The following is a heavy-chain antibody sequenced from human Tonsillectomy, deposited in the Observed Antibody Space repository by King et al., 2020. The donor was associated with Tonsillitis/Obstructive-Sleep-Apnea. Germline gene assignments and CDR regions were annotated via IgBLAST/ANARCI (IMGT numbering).Heavy chain of an antibody. Sequence: VQLVESAADVKKPGESLKISCKGSGYIFTDYWIGWVRQMPGKGLEWMGIIYPGDSYTGYSPSFQGQVPISAAKSISTAYLPWSSLEASDTAMYYCARRTRYCSGGSCPDAFDIWGQGTMVTVSS. CDR2: IYPGDSYT. D-gene: IGHD2-15*01. J-gene: IGHJ3*02. CDR1: GYIFTDYW. CDR3: ARRTRYCSGGSCPDAFDI. V-gene: IGHV5-51*01.